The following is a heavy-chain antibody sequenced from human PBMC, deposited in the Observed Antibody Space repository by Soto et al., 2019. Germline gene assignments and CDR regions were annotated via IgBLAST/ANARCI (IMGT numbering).Heavy chain of an antibody. D-gene: IGHD3-10*01. Sequence: ASVKVSCKASGYTFTSYGISWVRQAPGQGLEWMGWISAYNGNTNYAQKLQGRVTMTTDTSTSTAYMELRSLRSDDTAVYYCAREPYGSGSYWEGYYYGMDVWGQGTTVTVSS. J-gene: IGHJ6*02. V-gene: IGHV1-18*01. CDR2: ISAYNGNT. CDR3: AREPYGSGSYWEGYYYGMDV. CDR1: GYTFTSYG.